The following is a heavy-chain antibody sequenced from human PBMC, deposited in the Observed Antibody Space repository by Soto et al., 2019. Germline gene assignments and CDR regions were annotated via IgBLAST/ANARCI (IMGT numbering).Heavy chain of an antibody. J-gene: IGHJ1*01. CDR2: IYYSGST. Sequence: PSDTLSLTCTVTGYSISGRTYNWGWIRQPPGKGLEWIGKIYYSGSTYYNPSLKSRVTISVDTSKNQFSLKLSSVTAADTAVYYCARLRSGSYYTPEYFQHWGQG. CDR3: ARLRSGSYYTPEYFQH. D-gene: IGHD1-26*01. V-gene: IGHV4-39*01. CDR1: GYSISGRTYN.